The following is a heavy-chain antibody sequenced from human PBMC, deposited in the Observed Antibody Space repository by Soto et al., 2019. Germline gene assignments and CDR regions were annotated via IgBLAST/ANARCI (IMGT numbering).Heavy chain of an antibody. V-gene: IGHV1-2*04. CDR2: INPNSGGT. D-gene: IGHD2-15*01. CDR1: GYTFTGYY. CDR3: ARSEYCSGGSCYLDAFDI. Sequence: ASVKVSCKASGYTFTGYYMHWVRQAPGQGHECMGCINPNSGGTNYALKFQGWVTMTRDTSISTAYMELSRLRSDDTAVYYCARSEYCSGGSCYLDAFDIWGQGTMVTVSS. J-gene: IGHJ3*02.